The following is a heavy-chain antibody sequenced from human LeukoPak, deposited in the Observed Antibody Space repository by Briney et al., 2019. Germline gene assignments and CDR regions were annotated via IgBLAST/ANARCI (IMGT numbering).Heavy chain of an antibody. CDR1: GYTFTSYD. CDR3: ARVAPAEYYYDSSGYSVNWFDP. V-gene: IGHV1-8*03. CDR2: MNPNSGNT. Sequence: GASVKVSCKASGYTFTSYDINWVRQATGQGLEWMGWMNPNSGNTGYAQKFQGRVTITRNTSISTAYMELSSLRSEDTAVYYCARVAPAEYYYDSSGYSVNWFDPWGQGTLVTVSS. J-gene: IGHJ5*02. D-gene: IGHD3-22*01.